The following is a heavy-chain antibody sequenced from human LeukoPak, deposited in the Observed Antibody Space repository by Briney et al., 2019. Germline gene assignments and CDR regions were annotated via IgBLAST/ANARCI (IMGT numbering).Heavy chain of an antibody. CDR1: EYTFSDYF. D-gene: IGHD2-2*01. V-gene: IGHV1-2*06. CDR2: INPNSGAT. CDR3: AKDGGYCTSANCFDYYYGLDV. Sequence: ASVKVSCEASEYTFSDYFIHWMRQAPGQGIEWVGRINPNSGATDFAQKFQGRVTLTSDTSISTAYMEVSGLTSDDTAVYYCAKDGGYCTSANCFDYYYGLDVWGQGTTVIVSS. J-gene: IGHJ6*02.